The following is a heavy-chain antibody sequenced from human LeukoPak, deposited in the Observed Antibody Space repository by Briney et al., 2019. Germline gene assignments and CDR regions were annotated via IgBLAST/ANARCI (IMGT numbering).Heavy chain of an antibody. CDR2: INSDGSST. CDR3: ARRRYYYDSSANDAFDI. V-gene: IGHV3-74*01. J-gene: IGHJ3*02. D-gene: IGHD3-22*01. CDR1: GFTFSSYW. Sequence: GGSLRLSCAASGFTFSSYWMHWVRQAPGKGLVWVSRINSDGSSTSYADSVKGRFTISRDNAKNTLYLQMNSLRAEDTAVYYCARRRYYYDSSANDAFDIWGRGTMVTVSS.